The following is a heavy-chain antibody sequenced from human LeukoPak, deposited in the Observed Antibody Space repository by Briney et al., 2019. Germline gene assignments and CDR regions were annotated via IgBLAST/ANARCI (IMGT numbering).Heavy chain of an antibody. V-gene: IGHV4-59*01. CDR1: GGSISSYY. D-gene: IGHD4-17*01. CDR2: IYYSGST. Sequence: SSETLSLTCTVSGGSISSYYWSWIRQPPGKGLEWIGYIYYSGSTNYNPSLKSRVTISVDTSKNQFSLKLSSVTAADTAVYYCARDTRNYGDYYLDYWGQGTLVTVSS. J-gene: IGHJ4*02. CDR3: ARDTRNYGDYYLDY.